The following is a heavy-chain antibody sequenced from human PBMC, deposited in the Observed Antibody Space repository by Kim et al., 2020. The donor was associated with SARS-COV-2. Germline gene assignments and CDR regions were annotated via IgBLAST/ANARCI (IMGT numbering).Heavy chain of an antibody. D-gene: IGHD3-10*01. CDR1: GFTFDAYA. CDR3: AKDIGYNGSGGMDV. V-gene: IGHV3-9*01. Sequence: GGSLRLSCAASGFTFDAYAMHWVRQAPGKGLEWVSGISWNSGSIGYADSVKGRFTISSDNAKNSLYLQMNSLRAEDTALYYCAKDIGYNGSGGMDVWGQGTAVTVSS. CDR2: ISWNSGSI. J-gene: IGHJ6*02.